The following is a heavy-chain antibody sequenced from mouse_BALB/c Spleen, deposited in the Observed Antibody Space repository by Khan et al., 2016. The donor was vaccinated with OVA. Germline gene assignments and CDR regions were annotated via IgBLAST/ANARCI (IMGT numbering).Heavy chain of an antibody. V-gene: IGHV5-9-3*01. CDR1: GFTFSTYA. J-gene: IGHJ3*01. D-gene: IGHD2-1*01. CDR3: ARSPYGNFAY. Sequence: EVELVESGGGLVKPGGSLKLSCAASGFTFSTYAMSWVRQTPEKRLEWVATINSDGDYTYYPDSVTGRFTIYRDNAKNTLYLQMSSLRTEDTAMYYCARSPYGNFAYWGQGTLVTVSA. CDR2: INSDGDYT.